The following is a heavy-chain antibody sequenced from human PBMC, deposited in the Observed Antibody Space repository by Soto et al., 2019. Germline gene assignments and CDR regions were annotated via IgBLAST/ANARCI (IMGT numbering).Heavy chain of an antibody. D-gene: IGHD1-26*01. V-gene: IGHV3-23*01. J-gene: IGHJ3*02. CDR3: AKDRGGSYIYDAFDI. CDR2: ISGSGGST. CDR1: GFTFSGYV. Sequence: PGGSLRLSCVASGFTFSGYVMSWVRQAPGKGLEWVSAISGSGGSTWSADSVKGRFTISRDNSKNTLYLQMNSLRAEDTAVYYCAKDRGGSYIYDAFDIWGQGTMVTVSS.